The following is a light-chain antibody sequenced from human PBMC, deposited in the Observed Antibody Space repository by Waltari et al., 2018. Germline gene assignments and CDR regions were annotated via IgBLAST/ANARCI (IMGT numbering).Light chain of an antibody. CDR1: QGVSTY. CDR2: AAS. V-gene: IGKV1-8*01. Sequence: AIRMTLSPSSFSASTGDRVTITCRATQGVSTYLAWYQQKPGEAPKLLIYAASTLQSGVPSRFSGSGSGTDFTLTISCLQSEDFATYYCQQYYSYPLTFGGGTKVEI. CDR3: QQYYSYPLT. J-gene: IGKJ4*01.